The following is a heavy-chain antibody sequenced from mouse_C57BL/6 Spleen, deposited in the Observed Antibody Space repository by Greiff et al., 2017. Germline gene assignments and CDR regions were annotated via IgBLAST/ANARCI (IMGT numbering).Heavy chain of an antibody. D-gene: IGHD1-1*01. CDR3: ARDRAFTTERYFDV. CDR1: GFTFSDYY. Sequence: EVQLVESEGGLVQPGSSMKLSCTASGFTFSDYYMAWVRQVPEKGLEWVANINYDGSSTYYLDSLKSRFIISRDNAKNILYLQMSSLKSEDTATYYCARDRAFTTERYFDVWGTGTTVTVSS. V-gene: IGHV5-16*01. J-gene: IGHJ1*03. CDR2: INYDGSST.